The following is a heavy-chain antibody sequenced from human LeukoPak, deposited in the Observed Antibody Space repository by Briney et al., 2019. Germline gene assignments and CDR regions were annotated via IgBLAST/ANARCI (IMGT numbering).Heavy chain of an antibody. CDR1: GYTFTDYY. CDR3: GRDRHDILTGYYLDY. J-gene: IGHJ4*02. Sequence: ASVKVSCKASGYTFTDYYMHWVRQAPGQGLEWMGWINPNSGGTNYAQKFQGRVTMTRDTSISTAYMELSRLRSDDTAVFYCGRDRHDILTGYYLDYWGQGTLVTVSS. V-gene: IGHV1-2*02. CDR2: INPNSGGT. D-gene: IGHD3-9*01.